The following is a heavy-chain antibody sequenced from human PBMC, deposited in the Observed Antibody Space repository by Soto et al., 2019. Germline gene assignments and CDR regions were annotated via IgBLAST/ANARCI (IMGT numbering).Heavy chain of an antibody. CDR2: IYYNGST. J-gene: IGHJ6*02. D-gene: IGHD6-19*01. V-gene: IGHV4-59*01. CDR1: GASITSFY. Sequence: QVQLQESGPGLVQPSETLSLTCSVSGASITSFYWSWIRQPPGKGLEWIGYIYYNGSTKYNPSLKTRVTISGDTSKNHFSLNLNSVTAADTAVYYCARVGTVAGRDGLDVWGQGTTVTVSS. CDR3: ARVGTVAGRDGLDV.